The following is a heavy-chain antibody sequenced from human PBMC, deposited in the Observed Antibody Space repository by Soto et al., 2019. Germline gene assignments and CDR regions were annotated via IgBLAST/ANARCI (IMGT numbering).Heavy chain of an antibody. CDR1: AFSFNVYG. D-gene: IGHD6-13*01. CDR3: AKGWSRYHAGRVIDY. CDR2: ISFDGSYK. V-gene: IGHV3-30*18. J-gene: IGHJ4*02. Sequence: PGGSLRLSCSASAFSFNVYGMHWVRQAPGKGLEWVAGISFDGSYKNDVESVRGRFTVSRDNAKKTVYLQMDSLRLEDTARYYCAKGWSRYHAGRVIDYWGQGTLVTVSS.